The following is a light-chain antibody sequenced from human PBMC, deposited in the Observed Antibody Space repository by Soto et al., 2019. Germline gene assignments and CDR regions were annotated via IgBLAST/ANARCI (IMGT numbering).Light chain of an antibody. CDR2: DAS. J-gene: IGKJ4*01. CDR3: QQRSNWPLT. CDR1: QSVSSY. V-gene: IGKV3-11*01. Sequence: EIVLTQSPATLSLSPGERATLSCRASQSVSSYLAWYQQKPGQAPRLLIYDASNRATGIPPRFSGSGSGTDLTLTISSLEPEDFAVYYCQQRSNWPLTFGGGTNVEIK.